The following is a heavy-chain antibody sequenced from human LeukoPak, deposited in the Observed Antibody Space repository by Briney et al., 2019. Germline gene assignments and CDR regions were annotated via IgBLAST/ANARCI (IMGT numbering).Heavy chain of an antibody. J-gene: IGHJ4*02. CDR1: GFTVSSDY. V-gene: IGHV3-66*01. Sequence: GGSLRLSRAASGFTVSSDYMTWVRQAPGKGLEWVSIISSGGNTYYADTVKGRFTISRDNSKNTLYLQMHSLRAEDTAVYYCARDPYCSDSSCYQVWGQGTLVTVSS. CDR2: ISSGGNT. CDR3: ARDPYCSDSSCYQV. D-gene: IGHD2-15*01.